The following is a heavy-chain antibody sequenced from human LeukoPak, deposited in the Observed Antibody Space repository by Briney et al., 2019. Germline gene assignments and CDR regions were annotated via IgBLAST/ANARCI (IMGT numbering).Heavy chain of an antibody. CDR1: GYTFTGYY. V-gene: IGHV1-2*02. J-gene: IGHJ4*02. CDR2: INPNSGRT. CDR3: AREGYSGSYVY. Sequence: ASVKVSCKASGYTFTGYYFHWVRQAPGQGLEWMGWINPNSGRTNSAQRFQGRVTVTRDTSISTVYMELSRLRSDDTAVYYCAREGYSGSYVYWGQGTLVTVSS. D-gene: IGHD1-26*01.